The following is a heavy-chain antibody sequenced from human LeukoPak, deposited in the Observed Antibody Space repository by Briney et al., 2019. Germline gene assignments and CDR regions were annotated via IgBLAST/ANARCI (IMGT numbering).Heavy chain of an antibody. CDR3: ARSSVVPAAYYYYYYGMDV. D-gene: IGHD2-2*01. Sequence: PGGSLRLSCAASGFTVSSDYMGWVRQAPEKGLEWVSLISSGGSTYYADSLKGRFTISRDNSKNTLYLQMNSLRAEDTAVYYCARSSVVPAAYYYYYYGMDVWGQGTTVTVSS. J-gene: IGHJ6*02. CDR2: ISSGGST. CDR1: GFTVSSDY. V-gene: IGHV3-66*01.